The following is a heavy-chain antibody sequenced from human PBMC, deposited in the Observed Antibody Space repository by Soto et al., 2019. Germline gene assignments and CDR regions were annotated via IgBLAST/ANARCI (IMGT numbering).Heavy chain of an antibody. Sequence: LSLTCTVSGGSISSGGYYWSWIRQHPGKGLEWIGYIYYSGSTYYNPSLKSRVTISVDTSKNQFSLKLSSVPAADTAVYYCARVVYDSSGYYPRRSYYYYGMAVWGQGTTVTVSS. CDR3: ARVVYDSSGYYPRRSYYYYGMAV. CDR1: GGSISSGGYY. J-gene: IGHJ6*02. CDR2: IYYSGST. V-gene: IGHV4-31*03. D-gene: IGHD3-22*01.